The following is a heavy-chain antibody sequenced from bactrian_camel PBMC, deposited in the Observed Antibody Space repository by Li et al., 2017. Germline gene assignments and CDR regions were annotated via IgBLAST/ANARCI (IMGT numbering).Heavy chain of an antibody. CDR2: IAMDGKS. J-gene: IGHJ7*01. CDR1: GVMTRLYC. Sequence: HVQLVESGGGSVQTGGSLRLSCAASGVMTRLYCMAWFRQSPGLEREEVARIAMDGKSRYADAVKGRFTISKDNAKNTLYLQLNSLKTEDTAMYYCARGIYGLALWGMDYWGKGTQVTVS. V-gene: IGHV3S53*01. D-gene: IGHD3*01.